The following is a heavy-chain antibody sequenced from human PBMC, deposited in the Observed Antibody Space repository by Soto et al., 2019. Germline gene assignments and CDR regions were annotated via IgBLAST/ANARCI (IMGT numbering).Heavy chain of an antibody. CDR3: ARGFRRGDSSSWYNWFDP. D-gene: IGHD6-13*01. CDR1: GGSFSGYY. J-gene: IGHJ5*02. V-gene: IGHV4-34*01. Sequence: PSETLSLTCAVYGGSFSGYYWSWIRQPPGKGLEWIGEINHSGSTNYNPSLKSRVTISVDTSKNQFSLKLSSVTAADTAVYYCARGFRRGDSSSWYNWFDPWGQGTLVTVSS. CDR2: INHSGST.